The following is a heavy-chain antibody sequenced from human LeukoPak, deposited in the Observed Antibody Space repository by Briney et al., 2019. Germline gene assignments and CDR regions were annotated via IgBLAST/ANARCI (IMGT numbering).Heavy chain of an antibody. CDR2: IHTSGST. V-gene: IGHV4-4*07. Sequence: SETLSLTCTVSGGSISSYYWNWIRQPAGKGLEWIGRIHTSGSTNYNPSLKSRVTVSVDTSRNQFSLKLSSVTAADTAVYYCARGTNRTYYYYGMDVWGQGTTVTVSS. D-gene: IGHD2-8*01. J-gene: IGHJ6*02. CDR1: GGSISSYY. CDR3: ARGTNRTYYYYGMDV.